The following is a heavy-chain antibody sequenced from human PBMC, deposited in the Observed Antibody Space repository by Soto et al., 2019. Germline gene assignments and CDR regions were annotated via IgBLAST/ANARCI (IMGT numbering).Heavy chain of an antibody. V-gene: IGHV3-74*01. Sequence: GGSLRLSCAASGFTFSTYAINWVRQAPGKGLVWVSRVDSGGSSTNYADSVKGRFTISRDNAKNTLYLQMSSLRAEDTGVYYCARDNWNSYWGQGTRVTVSS. CDR3: ARDNWNSY. CDR1: GFTFSTYA. D-gene: IGHD1-1*01. CDR2: VDSGGSST. J-gene: IGHJ4*02.